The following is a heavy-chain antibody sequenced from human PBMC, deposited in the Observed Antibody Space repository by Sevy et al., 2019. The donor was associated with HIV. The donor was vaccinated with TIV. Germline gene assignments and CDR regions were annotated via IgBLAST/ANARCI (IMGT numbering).Heavy chain of an antibody. D-gene: IGHD4-17*01. V-gene: IGHV3-11*01. CDR1: GFTFSDFY. Sequence: GGSLRLSCAASGFTFSDFYMSWIRQAPGKGLEWISYISGSDHTIYYADSVKGRFTISRDNDKNSLYLQMNSLRAEDTAVYYCARDHVKDGDLGDYYYFAMDLWGQGTTVTASS. CDR3: ARDHVKDGDLGDYYYFAMDL. J-gene: IGHJ6*02. CDR2: ISGSDHTI.